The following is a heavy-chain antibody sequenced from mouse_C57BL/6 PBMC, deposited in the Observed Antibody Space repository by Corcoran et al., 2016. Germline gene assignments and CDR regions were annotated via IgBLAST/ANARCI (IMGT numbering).Heavy chain of an antibody. CDR1: GYTFTDYN. Sequence: EVQLQQSGPELVKPGASVKIPCKASGYTFTDYNMDWVKQSHGKSLEWIGDINPNNGGTIYNQKFKGKATLTVDKSSSTAYMELRSLTSEDTAVYYCARYWSYRGYYAMDYWGQGTSVTVSS. D-gene: IGHD2-10*01. CDR2: INPNNGGT. J-gene: IGHJ4*01. V-gene: IGHV1-18*01. CDR3: ARYWSYRGYYAMDY.